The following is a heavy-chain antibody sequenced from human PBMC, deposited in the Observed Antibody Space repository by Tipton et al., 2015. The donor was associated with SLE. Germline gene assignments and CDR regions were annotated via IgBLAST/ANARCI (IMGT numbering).Heavy chain of an antibody. J-gene: IGHJ3*02. CDR1: GGSISSYY. Sequence: LRLSCTVSGGSISSYYWSWIRQPPGKGLEWIGYIYYSGSTDYNPSLKSRVTISVGTSKNQFSLKLSSVTAADTAVYYCARAAYCGGDCYIQGAFDIWGQGTMVTVSS. CDR3: ARAAYCGGDCYIQGAFDI. CDR2: IYYSGST. D-gene: IGHD2-21*01. V-gene: IGHV4-59*01.